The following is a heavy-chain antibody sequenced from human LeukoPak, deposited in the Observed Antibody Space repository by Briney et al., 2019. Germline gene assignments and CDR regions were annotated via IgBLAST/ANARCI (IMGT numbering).Heavy chain of an antibody. Sequence: GGSLRLSCAASGFTFSSYVMSWVRQAPGKGLVWVSAISGSGGSTYYADSVKGRFTVSRDNSKNTLYLQMNSLRAEDTAVYYCAKDAKYVFFDYWGQGTLVTVSS. V-gene: IGHV3-23*01. CDR1: GFTFSSYV. CDR3: AKDAKYVFFDY. J-gene: IGHJ4*02. CDR2: ISGSGGST. D-gene: IGHD4/OR15-4a*01.